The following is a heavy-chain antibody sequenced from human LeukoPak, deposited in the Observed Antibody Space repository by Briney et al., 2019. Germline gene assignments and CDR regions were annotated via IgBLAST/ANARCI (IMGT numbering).Heavy chain of an antibody. Sequence: GGSLRLSCAASGFTLSSYWMHWVRQAPGKGLVWVSQINTVGTSTFFADFVKGRFTISRDNARNTVYLQMNSLRAEDTAVYYCASSRPLLGFDFWGQGTLVTVSS. J-gene: IGHJ4*02. D-gene: IGHD3-10*01. CDR1: GFTLSSYW. CDR3: ASSRPLLGFDF. V-gene: IGHV3-74*01. CDR2: INTVGTST.